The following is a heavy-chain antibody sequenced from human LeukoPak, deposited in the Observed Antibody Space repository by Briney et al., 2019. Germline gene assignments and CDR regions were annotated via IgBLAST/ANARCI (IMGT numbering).Heavy chain of an antibody. D-gene: IGHD3-10*01. Sequence: SETLSLTCTVSGGSISSYYWSWIRQPPGKGLEWIGYIYYSGSTNYNPSLKSRVTISVDTSKNQFSLKLSSVTAADTAVYYCARHFEGSGVTIDYWGQGTLVAVSS. CDR2: IYYSGST. CDR1: GGSISSYY. V-gene: IGHV4-59*08. CDR3: ARHFEGSGVTIDY. J-gene: IGHJ4*02.